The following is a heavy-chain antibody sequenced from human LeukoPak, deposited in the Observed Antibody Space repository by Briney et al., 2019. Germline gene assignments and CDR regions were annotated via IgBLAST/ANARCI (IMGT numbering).Heavy chain of an antibody. CDR3: AKDLYASGSNNYAMDV. D-gene: IGHD3-10*01. J-gene: IGHJ6*02. CDR2: ISWNSGSI. Sequence: PGRSLRLSCAASGFTFDDYAMHWVRQAPGKGLEWVSGISWNSGSIGYADSVKGRFTISRDNAKNSLYLQMNSLRDEDSAVYYCAKDLYASGSNNYAMDVWGQGTTVTISS. CDR1: GFTFDDYA. V-gene: IGHV3-9*01.